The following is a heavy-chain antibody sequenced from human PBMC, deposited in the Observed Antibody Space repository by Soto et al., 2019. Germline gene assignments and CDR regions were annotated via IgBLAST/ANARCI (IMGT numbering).Heavy chain of an antibody. Sequence: SAVLDGSFRGSYWSWIRKPPGKGREWSGEPNHSARTTYTPSLKSRVTISVDTTKNPLSPQLSSVSVAHTAVFYCARHALWSGGSCYRFGYLGQGTLVSVSS. CDR1: DGSFRGSY. J-gene: IGHJ4*02. D-gene: IGHD2-15*01. V-gene: IGHV4-34*01. CDR3: ARHALWSGGSCYRFGY. CDR2: PNHSART.